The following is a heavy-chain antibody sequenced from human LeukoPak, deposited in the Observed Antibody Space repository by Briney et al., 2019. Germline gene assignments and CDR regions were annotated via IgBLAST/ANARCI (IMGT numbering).Heavy chain of an antibody. V-gene: IGHV1-69*01. D-gene: IGHD4-11*01. Sequence: ASVTVSCKASGGTFSSYAISWVRQAPGQGLEWMGGIIPIFGTANYAQKFQGRVTITADESTSTAYMELSSLRSEDTAVYYCARQQGLQNLNFDYWGQGTLVTVSS. CDR1: GGTFSSYA. CDR3: ARQQGLQNLNFDY. J-gene: IGHJ4*02. CDR2: IIPIFGTA.